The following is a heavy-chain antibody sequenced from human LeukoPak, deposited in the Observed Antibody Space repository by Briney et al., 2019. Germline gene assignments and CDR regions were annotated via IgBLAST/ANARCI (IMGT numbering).Heavy chain of an antibody. V-gene: IGHV4-39*02. CDR2: VYYSGTT. Sequence: PSETLSLTCTVSGGSIGSNIYYWGWIRQPPGGGLEWIGSVYYSGTTYYNPSLKSRVTVSVDTSKNHFSLKLSSVTAADTAVYYCATPSGTYYNGPEHFVLWRQGTLVTVSS. CDR3: ATPSGTYYNGPEHFVL. J-gene: IGHJ4*02. D-gene: IGHD3-10*01. CDR1: GGSIGSNIYY.